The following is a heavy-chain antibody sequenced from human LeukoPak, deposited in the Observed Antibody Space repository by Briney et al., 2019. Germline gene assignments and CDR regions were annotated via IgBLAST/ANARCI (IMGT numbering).Heavy chain of an antibody. CDR2: IYYSGST. D-gene: IGHD5-12*01. CDR3: ARALGIVATDY. Sequence: SQTLSLTCTVSGGSISGGGYYWSWIRQHPGKGLEWIGYIYYSGSTYYNPSLKSRVTISVDTSKNQFSLKLSSVTAADTAVYYCARALGIVATDYWGQGTLGTVSS. J-gene: IGHJ4*02. V-gene: IGHV4-31*03. CDR1: GGSISGGGYY.